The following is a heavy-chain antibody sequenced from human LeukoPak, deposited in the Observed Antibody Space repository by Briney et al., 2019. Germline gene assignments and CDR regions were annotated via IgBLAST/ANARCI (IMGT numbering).Heavy chain of an antibody. CDR2: IYHSGST. V-gene: IGHV4-30-2*01. D-gene: IGHD6-13*01. J-gene: IGHJ6*03. CDR3: AGVPVGQQQLHTRRIYYMDV. CDR1: GGSISSGGYY. Sequence: PSETLSLTCTVSGGSISSGGYYWSWIRQPPGKGLEWIGYIYHSGSTYYNPSLKSRVTISVDRSKNQFSLKLSSVTAADTAVYYCAGVPVGQQQLHTRRIYYMDVWGKGTTVTVSS.